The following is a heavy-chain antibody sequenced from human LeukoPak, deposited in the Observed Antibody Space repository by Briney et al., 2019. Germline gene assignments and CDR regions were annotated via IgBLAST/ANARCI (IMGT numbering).Heavy chain of an antibody. Sequence: ASVKVSCKASGYTFTGYYMHWVRQAPGQGLEWMGWTNPNSGGTNYAQKFQGRVTMTRDTSISTAYMELSALRSDDTAVYYCARDLGVATLIDYWGQGTLVTVSS. J-gene: IGHJ4*02. D-gene: IGHD1-26*01. CDR2: TNPNSGGT. V-gene: IGHV1-2*02. CDR3: ARDLGVATLIDY. CDR1: GYTFTGYY.